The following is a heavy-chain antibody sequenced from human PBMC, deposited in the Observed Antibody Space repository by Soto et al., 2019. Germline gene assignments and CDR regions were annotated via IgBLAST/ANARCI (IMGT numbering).Heavy chain of an antibody. CDR1: GYTFTSYG. CDR3: ASAAVDYYDSSGLFDP. D-gene: IGHD3-22*01. CDR2: ISAYNGNT. J-gene: IGHJ5*02. V-gene: IGHV1-18*01. Sequence: QVQLVQSGAEVKKPGASVKVSCKASGYTFTSYGISWVRQAPGQGLEWMGWISAYNGNTNYAQKLQGRVTMTTDTSTSTAYMELRSLRSDDTAVYYCASAAVDYYDSSGLFDPWGQGTLVTVSS.